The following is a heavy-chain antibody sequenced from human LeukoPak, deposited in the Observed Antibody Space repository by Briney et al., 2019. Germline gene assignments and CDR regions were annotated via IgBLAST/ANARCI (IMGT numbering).Heavy chain of an antibody. CDR2: ISSSSSYI. CDR3: ARGVYSSSWNYYYYYYGMDV. V-gene: IGHV3-21*01. CDR1: GFTFSSYI. J-gene: IGHJ6*02. Sequence: GGSLRLSSAASGFTFSSYIMNWVRQAPGKGLEWVSSISSSSSYIYYADSVKGRFTISRDNAKNSLYLQMNSLRAEDTAVYYCARGVYSSSWNYYYYYYGMDVWGQGTTVSVSS. D-gene: IGHD6-13*01.